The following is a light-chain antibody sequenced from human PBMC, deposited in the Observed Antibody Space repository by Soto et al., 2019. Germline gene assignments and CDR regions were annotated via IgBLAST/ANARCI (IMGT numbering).Light chain of an antibody. CDR3: QSYDSSLSAPYV. Sequence: QCVRTQPPSGSGAPGQRGTVSCTGSSSNIGAGYDVHWYQQLPGTAPKLLIYGNNNRPSGVPDRFSGSKSGTSASLAITGLQAEDEADYYCQSYDSSLSAPYVFGTGTKVT. J-gene: IGLJ1*01. V-gene: IGLV1-40*01. CDR2: GNN. CDR1: SSNIGAGYD.